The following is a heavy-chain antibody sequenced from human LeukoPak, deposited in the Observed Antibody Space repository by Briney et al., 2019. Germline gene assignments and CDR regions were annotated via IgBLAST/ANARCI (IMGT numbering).Heavy chain of an antibody. J-gene: IGHJ4*02. CDR2: ISAYNVNT. CDR3: ARVRLVSSSSWYASFDY. CDR1: GYTFTSYG. Sequence: ASVKVSFKASGYTFTSYGVRWVRQAPGQGLEWMGWISAYNVNTNYLQKVQDRVTMTTDTSTSTAYMELRSLTSDDTAVYYCARVRLVSSSSWYASFDYWGQGTLVTVSS. D-gene: IGHD6-13*01. V-gene: IGHV1-18*01.